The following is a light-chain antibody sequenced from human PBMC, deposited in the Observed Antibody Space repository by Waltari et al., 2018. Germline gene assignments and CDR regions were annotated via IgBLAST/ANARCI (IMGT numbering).Light chain of an antibody. CDR2: AAS. J-gene: IGKJ4*01. CDR1: QGIFSW. Sequence: DIQITQSPSSVSASVGDRVTLTCRASQGIFSWLAWYQQKPGKAPKLLIFAASSLESGVPSRFSGSGSGTDFTLTISSLQPEDFATYYCQQAGSFPLAFGGGTKVEIK. CDR3: QQAGSFPLA. V-gene: IGKV1-12*01.